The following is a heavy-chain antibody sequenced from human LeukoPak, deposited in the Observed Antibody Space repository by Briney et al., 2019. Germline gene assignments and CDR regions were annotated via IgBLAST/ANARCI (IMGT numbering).Heavy chain of an antibody. CDR2: ITNDGGKT. CDR3: ATWAFYHGLDV. J-gene: IGHJ6*02. CDR1: GFAFHAFD. Sequence: GGSLRLSCAASGFAFHAFDMYSVRQAPGKCLEWVSRITNDGGKTYYADSVRGRFTISRDNSQSSLYLQMNSLRTDDAALYYCATWAFYHGLDVWGQGTTVTVSS. D-gene: IGHD1-26*01. V-gene: IGHV3-43*02.